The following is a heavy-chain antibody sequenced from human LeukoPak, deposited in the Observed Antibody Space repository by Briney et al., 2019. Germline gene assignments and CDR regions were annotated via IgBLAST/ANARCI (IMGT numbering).Heavy chain of an antibody. Sequence: SETLSLTCTVSGGSISSSSYYWGWIRQPPGKGLEWIGSIYYSGSTYYNPSLKSRVTISVDTSKNQFSLKLSSVTAADTAVYYCARRAPGYCSSTSCYGRGIWFDPWGQGTLVTVSS. J-gene: IGHJ5*02. CDR3: ARRAPGYCSSTSCYGRGIWFDP. CDR1: GGSISSSSYY. D-gene: IGHD2-2*03. CDR2: IYYSGST. V-gene: IGHV4-39*01.